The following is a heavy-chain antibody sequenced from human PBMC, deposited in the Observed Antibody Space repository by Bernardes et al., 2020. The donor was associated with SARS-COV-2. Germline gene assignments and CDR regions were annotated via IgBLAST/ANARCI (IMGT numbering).Heavy chain of an antibody. CDR3: ARARYYASGTYSPIDH. Sequence: GGSLRLSCAASGFTFSTYWMHWVRQVPGRGLVWVARINEHGSYRDYADSVEGRFTISRDNAKNTLYLQMNSLRAEDTAVYYCARARYYASGTYSPIDHWGQGTLVTVSS. J-gene: IGHJ4*02. CDR2: INEHGSYR. V-gene: IGHV3-74*01. D-gene: IGHD3-10*01. CDR1: GFTFSTYW.